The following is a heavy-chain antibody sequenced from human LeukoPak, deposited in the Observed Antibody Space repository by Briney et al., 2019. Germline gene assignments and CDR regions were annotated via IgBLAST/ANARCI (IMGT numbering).Heavy chain of an antibody. J-gene: IGHJ1*01. D-gene: IGHD2-2*01. Sequence: GGSLRLSCAASGFTFSNAWMNWVRQAPGKGLEWVANIKQDGSEKYYVDSVKGRFTISRDNAKNSLYLQMNSLRAEDTAVYYCARDAGSWYAPEYFQHWGQGTLVTVSS. CDR1: GFTFSNAW. V-gene: IGHV3-7*01. CDR3: ARDAGSWYAPEYFQH. CDR2: IKQDGSEK.